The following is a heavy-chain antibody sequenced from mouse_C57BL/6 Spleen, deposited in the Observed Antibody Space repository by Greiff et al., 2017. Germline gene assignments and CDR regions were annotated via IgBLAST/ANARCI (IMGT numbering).Heavy chain of an antibody. V-gene: IGHV1-55*01. Sequence: QVQLQQPGAELVKPGASVKMSCKASGYTFTSYWITWVKQRPGQGLEWIGDIYPGSGSTNYNEKFKSKATLTVDTSSSTAYMPLSSLTSEDSAVYYGARWGITTALMDYWGQGTSVTVSS. CDR2: IYPGSGST. D-gene: IGHD1-2*01. CDR1: GYTFTSYW. J-gene: IGHJ4*01. CDR3: ARWGITTALMDY.